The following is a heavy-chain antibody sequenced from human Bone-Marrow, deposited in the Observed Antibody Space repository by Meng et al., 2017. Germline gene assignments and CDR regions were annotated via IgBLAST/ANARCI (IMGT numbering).Heavy chain of an antibody. D-gene: IGHD4-23*01. CDR2: IYSIGST. CDR3: ARDRDYGGFDC. V-gene: IGHV3-66*01. Sequence: EVQLLESGGGLVQPGVSLRLSCAASGFTVSSNFMSWVRQAPGKGLEWVSVIYSIGSTYYTDSVKGRFTISRDNSKNTLYLQMSSLRAEDTAVYYCARDRDYGGFDCWGQGTLVTVSS. CDR1: GFTVSSNF. J-gene: IGHJ4*02.